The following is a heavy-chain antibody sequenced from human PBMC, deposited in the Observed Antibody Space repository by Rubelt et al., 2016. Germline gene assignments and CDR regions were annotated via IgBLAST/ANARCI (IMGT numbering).Heavy chain of an antibody. CDR3: ARSYGVYDKLFDF. J-gene: IGHJ4*02. V-gene: IGHV3-7*01. Sequence: EVQLVESGGGVVQPGKSLRLSCAASGFTFSSYAMHWVRQAPGKGLEWVANIKQDGSERNHVDSVKGRFTISRDNTKNSLNLQMNSLRFEDTAVYYCARSYGVYDKLFDFWGQGTLVTVSS. D-gene: IGHD5/OR15-5a*01. CDR2: IKQDGSER. CDR1: GFTFSSYA.